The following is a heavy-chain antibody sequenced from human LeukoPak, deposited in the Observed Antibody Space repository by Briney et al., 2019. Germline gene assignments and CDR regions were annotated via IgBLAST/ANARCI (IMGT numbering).Heavy chain of an antibody. Sequence: GESLRLSCAISGFTFAKFAMSWVRQAPGKGLEWVSTISGSGIVTYYADSVKGRFTISRDNAKNSLYLQMNSLRAEDTAVYYCARDRTYYGMDVWGQGTTVTVSS. V-gene: IGHV3-23*01. CDR1: GFTFAKFA. J-gene: IGHJ6*02. CDR2: ISGSGIVT. CDR3: ARDRTYYGMDV.